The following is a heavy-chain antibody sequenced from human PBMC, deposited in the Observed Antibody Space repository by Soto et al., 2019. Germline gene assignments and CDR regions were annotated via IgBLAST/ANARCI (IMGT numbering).Heavy chain of an antibody. CDR3: AKESSASRVSYYYAMDV. V-gene: IGHV3-23*01. CDR2: ISASGAST. D-gene: IGHD3-10*01. J-gene: IGHJ6*02. CDR1: GFTFSNYA. Sequence: EVQLLESGGGLVQPWGSLRLSCAASGFTFSNYAMNWVRQAPGKGLEWISGISASGASTTYADSVKGRFTISRDNSKNTLYLQMNSLRAEDTGVYYCAKESSASRVSYYYAMDVWGQGTTVTVSS.